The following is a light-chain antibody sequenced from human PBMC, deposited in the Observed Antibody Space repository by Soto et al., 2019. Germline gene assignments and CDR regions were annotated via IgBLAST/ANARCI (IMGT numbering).Light chain of an antibody. CDR1: QSINTL. CDR2: DAS. J-gene: IGKJ1*01. V-gene: IGKV1-5*01. CDR3: QQYYGYSSWS. Sequence: DIQMTQSPSTLSASVGDRVTITCRASQSINTLLAWYQQRPGKAPKLLMYDASILESGVPSKFSGSGSGTECTITISSLQSYGFATYYGQQYYGYSSWSFGQGTGVDIK.